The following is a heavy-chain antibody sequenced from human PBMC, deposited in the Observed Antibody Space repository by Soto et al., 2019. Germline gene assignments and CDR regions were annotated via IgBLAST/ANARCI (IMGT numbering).Heavy chain of an antibody. J-gene: IGHJ6*03. CDR3: ARGRRYCTNGLCYKGYYYYYYFMDV. Sequence: GASVKVCCKASGYTFTCYYINWVRQATGQGLEWMGWMNPNSGNTGYAQKFQGRVTMTRNTSISTAYMELSSLRSEDTAVYYCARGRRYCTNGLCYKGYYYYYYFMDVWGKGTTVTVSS. CDR1: GYTFTCYY. D-gene: IGHD2-8*01. CDR2: MNPNSGNT. V-gene: IGHV1-8*01.